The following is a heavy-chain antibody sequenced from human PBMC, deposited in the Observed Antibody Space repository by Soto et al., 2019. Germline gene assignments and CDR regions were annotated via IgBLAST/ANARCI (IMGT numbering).Heavy chain of an antibody. J-gene: IGHJ6*02. CDR3: ASSNYGHYRDGMDV. V-gene: IGHV4-31*03. D-gene: IGHD4-17*01. CDR2: IYYSGST. Sequence: SETLSLTCTVSGGSISSGGYYWSWIRQHPGKGLEWIGYIYYSGSTYYNPSLKSRVTISVDTSKNQFSLKLSSVTAADTAVYYCASSNYGHYRDGMDVWGQGTMVTVSS. CDR1: GGSISSGGYY.